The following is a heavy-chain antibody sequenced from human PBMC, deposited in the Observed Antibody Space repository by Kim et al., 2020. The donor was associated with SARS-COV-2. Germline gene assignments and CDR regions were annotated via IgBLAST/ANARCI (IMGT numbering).Heavy chain of an antibody. V-gene: IGHV3-23*01. CDR2: T. Sequence: TYYADSVKGRFTISRDNSKNTLYLQMNSLRPDDTAVYYCAKPYGSGSYNYWGQGTLVTVSS. CDR3: AKPYGSGSYNY. J-gene: IGHJ4*02. D-gene: IGHD3-10*01.